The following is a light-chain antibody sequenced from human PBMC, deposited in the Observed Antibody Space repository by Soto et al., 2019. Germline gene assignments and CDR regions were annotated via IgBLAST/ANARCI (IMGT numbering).Light chain of an antibody. CDR1: QSLSRSS. J-gene: IGKJ1*01. CDR2: DAS. CDR3: QERAGWPPWT. V-gene: IGKV3D-20*02. Sequence: IVLTQSPCTLSLSPGDRATLSCRASQSLSRSSLAWYQQKPGRAPRLLIYDASNRATGIPARFSGSGSGTDFTLTISSLEPEDFAVYYCQERAGWPPWTFGQRTKVDIK.